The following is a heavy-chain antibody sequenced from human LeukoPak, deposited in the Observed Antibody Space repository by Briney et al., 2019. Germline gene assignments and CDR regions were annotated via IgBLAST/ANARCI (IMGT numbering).Heavy chain of an antibody. J-gene: IGHJ4*02. Sequence: GGSLRLSCAASGFTFSSYAMSWVRQAPGKGLEWVSAISGSGGSTYYADSVKGRFTISRDNSKNTLYLQMNSLRAEDTAVYYCAKETDIYSYGSHTFDYWGQGTLVTVSS. CDR3: AKETDIYSYGSHTFDY. CDR1: GFTFSSYA. D-gene: IGHD5-18*01. CDR2: ISGSGGST. V-gene: IGHV3-23*01.